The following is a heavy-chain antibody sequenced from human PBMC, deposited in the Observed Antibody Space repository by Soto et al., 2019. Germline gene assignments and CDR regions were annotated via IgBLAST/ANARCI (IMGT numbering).Heavy chain of an antibody. CDR3: ARVIDNYYDSSGYFDY. D-gene: IGHD3-22*01. Sequence: SETLSLTCTVSGGSISSYYWSWIRQPPGKGLEWIGYIYYSGSTNYNPSHKSRVTISVDTSKNQFSLKLSSVTAADTAVYYCARVIDNYYDSSGYFDYWGQGTLVTVS. J-gene: IGHJ4*02. V-gene: IGHV4-59*01. CDR1: GGSISSYY. CDR2: IYYSGST.